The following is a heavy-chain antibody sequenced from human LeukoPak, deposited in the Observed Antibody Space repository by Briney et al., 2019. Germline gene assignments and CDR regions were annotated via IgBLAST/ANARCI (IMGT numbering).Heavy chain of an antibody. CDR3: ARAELPSLLPQG. CDR1: GFTFSSYW. J-gene: IGHJ4*02. CDR2: INSDGSST. Sequence: GGSLRLSCAASGFTFSSYWMHWVRQAPGKGLVWVSRINSDGSSTNHADSVKGRFTISRDKEKNTLYLQINSLRAEDTAVYYCARAELPSLLPQGWGQGTLVTVSS. V-gene: IGHV3-74*01. D-gene: IGHD3-10*01.